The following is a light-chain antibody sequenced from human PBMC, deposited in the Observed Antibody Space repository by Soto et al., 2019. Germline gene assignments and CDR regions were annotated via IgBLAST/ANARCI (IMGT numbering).Light chain of an antibody. CDR2: SNG. V-gene: IGLV1-40*01. Sequence: QPVLTQPPSVSGAPGQTVTISCTGSSSNIGAGFDVHWYQQLPGTAPKLLIYSNGNRPSVVPDRFSGSKSGTSASLAITGLQAEDEADYYCQSYASRLRGVFGTGTKLTVL. CDR3: QSYASRLRGV. J-gene: IGLJ1*01. CDR1: SSNIGAGFD.